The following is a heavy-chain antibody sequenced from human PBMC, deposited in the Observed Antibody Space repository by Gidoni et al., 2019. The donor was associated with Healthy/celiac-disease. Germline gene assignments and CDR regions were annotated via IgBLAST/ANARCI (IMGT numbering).Heavy chain of an antibody. CDR1: GFTFRTYG. V-gene: IGHV3-33*01. D-gene: IGHD6-19*01. CDR3: AREIIAVAGTSHGAFDI. J-gene: IGHJ3*02. CDR2: IWYDGSNK. Sequence: QVQLVESGGGVVQPGRSLRLSGAASGFTFRTYGMHWVRQAPGKGLEWVAVIWYDGSNKYYADSVKGRFTISRDNSKNTLYLQMNSLRAEDTAVYYCAREIIAVAGTSHGAFDIWGQGTMVTVSS.